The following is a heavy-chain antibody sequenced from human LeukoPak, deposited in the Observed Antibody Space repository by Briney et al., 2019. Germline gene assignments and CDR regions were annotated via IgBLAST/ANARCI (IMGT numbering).Heavy chain of an antibody. CDR1: GGSITSFY. J-gene: IGHJ6*03. CDR3: ARGQWELLRYNYIDV. V-gene: IGHV4-4*07. Sequence: SETLSLTCTVSGGSITSFYWNWIRQPAGKGLGRIGLIYTSGSTNYNPSLKSRVTMSVDTSKNPFSLRLSSVTAADTAVYYCARGQWELLRYNYIDVWGKGSTVTVSS. D-gene: IGHD1-26*01. CDR2: IYTSGST.